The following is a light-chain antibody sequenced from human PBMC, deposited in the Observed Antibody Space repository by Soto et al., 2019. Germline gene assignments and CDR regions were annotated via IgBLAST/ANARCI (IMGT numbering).Light chain of an antibody. V-gene: IGKV3-15*01. CDR2: GAS. CDR1: QSVSSS. CDR3: QQYNTWWT. Sequence: EIVMTQSPATLSVSPGERATLSCRASQSVSSSLAWYQQKPGQAPRLLIHGASTRATGIPGRFSGSGSGTEFTLTISSLQSEDFAVYYCQQYNTWWTFGQGTKVEVK. J-gene: IGKJ1*01.